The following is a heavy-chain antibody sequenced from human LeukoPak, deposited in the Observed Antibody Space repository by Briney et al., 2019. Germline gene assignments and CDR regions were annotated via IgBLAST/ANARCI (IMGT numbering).Heavy chain of an antibody. V-gene: IGHV3-30-3*01. D-gene: IGHD2-21*02. CDR2: ISYDGSNK. CDR1: GFTFSSYA. J-gene: IGHJ6*02. Sequence: GGSLRLSCAASGFTFSSYAMHWVRQAPGKGLEWVAVISYDGSNKYYADPVKGRFTISRDNSKNTLYLQMNSLRAEDTAVYYCARGYCGGDCYPPDVWGQGTTVTVSS. CDR3: ARGYCGGDCYPPDV.